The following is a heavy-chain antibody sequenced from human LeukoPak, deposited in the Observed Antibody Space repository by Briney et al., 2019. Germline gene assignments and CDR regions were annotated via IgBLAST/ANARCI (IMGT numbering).Heavy chain of an antibody. J-gene: IGHJ5*02. CDR2: IYTSRST. CDR1: GGSISSYY. V-gene: IGHV4-4*07. D-gene: IGHD3-22*01. Sequence: SETLSLTCTVSGGSISSYYWRWIRQPAGKGLEWIGRIYTSRSTNYNPSLKSRVTMSVDTSKNQFSLKLSSVTAADTAVYYSARGRNSSGSSGFDPWGQGTLVTVSS. CDR3: ARGRNSSGSSGFDP.